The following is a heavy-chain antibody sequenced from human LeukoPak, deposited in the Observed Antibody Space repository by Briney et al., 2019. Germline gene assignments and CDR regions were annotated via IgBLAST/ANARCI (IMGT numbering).Heavy chain of an antibody. D-gene: IGHD6-19*01. Sequence: GGSLRLSCAASGFTFSGYSMNWVRQAPGKGLEWVAVISYDGSNKYYADSVKGRFTISRDNSKNTLYLQMNSLRAEDTAVYYCASSSGWYKDAFDIWGQGTMVTVSS. CDR3: ASSSGWYKDAFDI. J-gene: IGHJ3*02. CDR1: GFTFSGYS. V-gene: IGHV3-30*03. CDR2: ISYDGSNK.